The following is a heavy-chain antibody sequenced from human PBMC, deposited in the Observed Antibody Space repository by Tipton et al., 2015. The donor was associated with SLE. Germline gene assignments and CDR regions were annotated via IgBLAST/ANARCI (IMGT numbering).Heavy chain of an antibody. CDR3: ARGSDGEYVRYFDV. V-gene: IGHV4-38-2*01. CDR1: GYSIRTGYY. J-gene: IGHJ2*01. D-gene: IGHD4-17*01. CDR2: THQSGTS. Sequence: TLSLTCAVSGYSIRTGYYWGWIRQPPGKGLEWIGSTHQSGTSYYNPSLKSRVTISVDTSKNQFSLRLSSVTAADTAVYYCARGSDGEYVRYFDVWGPGTLVTVSS.